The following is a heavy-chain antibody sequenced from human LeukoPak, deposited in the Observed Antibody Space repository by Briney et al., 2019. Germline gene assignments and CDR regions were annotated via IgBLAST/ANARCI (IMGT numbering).Heavy chain of an antibody. CDR2: IYHSGST. D-gene: IGHD6-6*01. CDR1: GYSISSGYY. V-gene: IGHV4-38-2*01. J-gene: IGHJ6*03. CDR3: ARVQYSSSSGYGYYYYYYMDV. Sequence: SETLSLTCAVSGYSISSGYYWGWIRQPPGKGLEWIGSIYHSGSTYYNPSLKSRAPISVDTSKNQFSLKLSSVTAADTAVYYCARVQYSSSSGYGYYYYYYMDVWGKGTTVTVSS.